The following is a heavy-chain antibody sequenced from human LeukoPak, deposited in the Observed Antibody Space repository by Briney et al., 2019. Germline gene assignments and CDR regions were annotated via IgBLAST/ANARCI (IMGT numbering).Heavy chain of an antibody. D-gene: IGHD6-6*01. J-gene: IGHJ4*02. Sequence: SETLSLTCTVSGGSISSYYWSWLRQPAGKGLEWIGRIHTSGSTDYNPSLKSRLTITVDTSKNQFSLKLRSVTAADTAVYYCAREGSMTARPFVSIDYWGQGTLVTVSS. CDR3: AREGSMTARPFVSIDY. CDR1: GGSISSYY. V-gene: IGHV4-4*07. CDR2: IHTSGST.